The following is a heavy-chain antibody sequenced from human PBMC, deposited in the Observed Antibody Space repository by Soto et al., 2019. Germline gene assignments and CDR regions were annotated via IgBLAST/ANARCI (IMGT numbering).Heavy chain of an antibody. CDR2: ISSSSSTI. CDR1: GFTFSSYS. J-gene: IGHJ6*03. V-gene: IGHV3-48*01. D-gene: IGHD2-15*01. CDR3: AKGYCSGGSCYAKDDGCYYYYMDV. Sequence: GGSLRLSCAASGFTFSSYSMNWVRQAPGKGLEWVSYISSSSSTIYYADSVKGRFTISRDNAKNSLYLQMNSLRAEDTAVYYCAKGYCSGGSCYAKDDGCYYYYMDVWGKGTTVTVSS.